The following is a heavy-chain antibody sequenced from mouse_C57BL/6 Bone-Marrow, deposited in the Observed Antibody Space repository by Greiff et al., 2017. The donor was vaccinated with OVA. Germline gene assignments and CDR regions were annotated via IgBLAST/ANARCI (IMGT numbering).Heavy chain of an antibody. D-gene: IGHD1-1*01. CDR1: GFTFSDYY. V-gene: IGHV5-16*01. Sequence: EVKLMESEGGLVQPGSSMKLSCTASGFTFSDYYMAWVRQVPEKGLEWVANINYDGSSTYYLDSLKSRFIISRDNAKNILYLQMSSLKSEDTATYYCAREDYGSPYFDVWGTGTTVTVSS. CDR2: INYDGSST. CDR3: AREDYGSPYFDV. J-gene: IGHJ1*03.